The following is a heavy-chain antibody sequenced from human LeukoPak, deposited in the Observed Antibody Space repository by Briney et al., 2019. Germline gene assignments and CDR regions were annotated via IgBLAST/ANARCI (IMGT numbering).Heavy chain of an antibody. CDR2: INHSGCT. D-gene: IGHD2-15*01. V-gene: IGHV4-34*01. J-gene: IGHJ6*03. Sequence: PSETLSLTCAVYGGSFSGYYWSWIRQPPGKGLEWIGEINHSGCTNYNPSLKSRVTISVDTSKNQFSLKLSSVTAADTAVYYCARVRGYCSGGSCYSGYYYYYMDVWGKGTTVTVSS. CDR1: GGSFSGYY. CDR3: ARVRGYCSGGSCYSGYYYYYMDV.